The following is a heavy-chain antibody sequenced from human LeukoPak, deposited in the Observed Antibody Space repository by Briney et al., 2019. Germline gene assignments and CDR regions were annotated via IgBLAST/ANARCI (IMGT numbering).Heavy chain of an antibody. D-gene: IGHD3-22*01. CDR2: IYYSGST. Sequence: SDTLSLTCTVSGASISSVDYYWSWIRQPPGKGLEWIGYIYYSGSTYYNPSLKSRVTISVDTSKNQFSLKLSSVTAADTAVYYCASSYYYDSSGYSALNSGSYSIDYWGQGTLVTVSS. CDR3: ASSYYYDSSGYSALNSGSYSIDY. CDR1: GASISSVDYY. V-gene: IGHV4-30-4*02. J-gene: IGHJ4*02.